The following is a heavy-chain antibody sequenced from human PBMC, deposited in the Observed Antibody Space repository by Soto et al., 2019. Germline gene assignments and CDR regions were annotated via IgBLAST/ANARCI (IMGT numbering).Heavy chain of an antibody. Sequence: EVQLLESGGGLVQPGGSLRLSCAASGFTFTSYAMNWVRQAPGKGLEWVSVISGSGGSTYYADSVKGRFTISRDNSKNTLCLQVNSLRAVDTAVYYCAKRTTGWYFDLWGRGTLVTVSS. V-gene: IGHV3-23*01. CDR3: AKRTTGWYFDL. J-gene: IGHJ2*01. CDR1: GFTFTSYA. CDR2: ISGSGGST.